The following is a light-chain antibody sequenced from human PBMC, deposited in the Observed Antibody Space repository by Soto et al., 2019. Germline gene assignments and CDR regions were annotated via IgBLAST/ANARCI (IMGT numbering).Light chain of an antibody. J-gene: IGKJ2*01. CDR3: HQYYGYPYT. V-gene: IGKV1-5*01. CDR2: DAY. CDR1: QNMNTW. Sequence: DIEITQSPSTLSASVGDRITITFRASQNMNTWLAWYQQKPGRAPKVLIYDAYSLESGVPSRISGSGSGTEFILTISSLKREEFATYYCHQYYGYPYTFGQGTKLEIK.